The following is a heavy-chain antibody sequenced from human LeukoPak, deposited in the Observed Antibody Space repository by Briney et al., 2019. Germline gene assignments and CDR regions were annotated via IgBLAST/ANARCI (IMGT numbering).Heavy chain of an antibody. CDR2: IIDSGGST. CDR1: GVSFSSYA. CDR3: AKQISYDCSGYYSHAFDI. D-gene: IGHD3-22*01. J-gene: IGHJ3*02. Sequence: GGSLRLSCAASGVSFSSYARSWVRQAPGRGLEWVSAIIDSGGSTYYADSVKRRFTTSTDNSKNTLYLQMNSLRAEDTAVYYCAKQISYDCSGYYSHAFDIWGQGTMVTVSS. V-gene: IGHV3-23*01.